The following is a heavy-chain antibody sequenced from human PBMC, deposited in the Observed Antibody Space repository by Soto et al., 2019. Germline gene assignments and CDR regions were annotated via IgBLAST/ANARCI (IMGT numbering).Heavy chain of an antibody. D-gene: IGHD2-21*01. CDR3: AKGKCDPECSVFDS. V-gene: IGHV3-23*01. Sequence: GGSLRLSCAASGFSFSAYAMSWVRQAPGKGLEWVSGMTGSGGFTYYADSVKGRFTISRDNSKNTLYVQMNSLRAEDTAVYYCAKGKCDPECSVFDSWGQGTLVTVSS. J-gene: IGHJ4*02. CDR1: GFSFSAYA. CDR2: MTGSGGFT.